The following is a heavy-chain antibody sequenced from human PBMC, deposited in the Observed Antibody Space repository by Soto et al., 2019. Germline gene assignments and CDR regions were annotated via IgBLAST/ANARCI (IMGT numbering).Heavy chain of an antibody. CDR1: GGTFSTSA. Sequence: QVLLVQSGAEVKKPGSSVRVSCKSSGGTFSTSAISWVRQAPGQGLEWVGGIMPVFSTPDYAQKLQGRVTITADESTTTTNLELTGLRDDDTAVYDCARERDRHELGGNYYDMLDVWGQGTEITVAS. CDR3: ARERDRHELGGNYYDMLDV. V-gene: IGHV1-69*12. D-gene: IGHD1-26*01. CDR2: IMPVFSTP. J-gene: IGHJ6*02.